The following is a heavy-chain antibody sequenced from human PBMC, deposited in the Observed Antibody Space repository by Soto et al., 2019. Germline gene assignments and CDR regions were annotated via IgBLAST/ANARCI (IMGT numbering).Heavy chain of an antibody. V-gene: IGHV3-9*01. CDR3: AKEMITFGDFNYYYMDV. J-gene: IGHJ6*03. D-gene: IGHD3-16*01. CDR1: GFTFDQYT. Sequence: EVQLVESGGGLVQPGRSLRLACAASGFTFDQYTMHWVRQAPGKGLEWVSSITWHSGTIVYADSVKVRFTISRDTAKNSLYLQMNSLSGEDTALYYCAKEMITFGDFNYYYMDVWGNGTTVTVSS. CDR2: ITWHSGTI.